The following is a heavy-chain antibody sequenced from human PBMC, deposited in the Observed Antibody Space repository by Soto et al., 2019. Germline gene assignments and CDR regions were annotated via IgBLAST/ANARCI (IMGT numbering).Heavy chain of an antibody. CDR3: KRDVVASSPPGADY. CDR2: IKAAGGDT. CDR1: GFTFSSYP. V-gene: IGHV3-23*01. J-gene: IGHJ4*02. D-gene: IGHD5-12*01. Sequence: EVQLLGSGGGLVRPGGSLRLSCAGSGFTFSSYPMSWVRQAPGKGPEWVAAIKAAGGDTYYADSVKDRFTISRDNFNDILYLQMNSLTVEDTAMYYCKRDVVASSPPGADYWGQGTLVTVSS.